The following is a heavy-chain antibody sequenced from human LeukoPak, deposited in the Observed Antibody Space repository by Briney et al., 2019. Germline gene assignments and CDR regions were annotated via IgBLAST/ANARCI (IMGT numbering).Heavy chain of an antibody. CDR3: ATETVTGDGPDY. D-gene: IGHD7-27*01. Sequence: ASVKVSCKASGYTFTSYDINWVRQATGQGLEWMGWMNPNSGNTGYTQKFQGRVTMTRNTSVSTAYMELSSLRSEDTAVYYCATETVTGDGPDYWGQGTLVTVSS. V-gene: IGHV1-8*01. CDR2: MNPNSGNT. J-gene: IGHJ4*02. CDR1: GYTFTSYD.